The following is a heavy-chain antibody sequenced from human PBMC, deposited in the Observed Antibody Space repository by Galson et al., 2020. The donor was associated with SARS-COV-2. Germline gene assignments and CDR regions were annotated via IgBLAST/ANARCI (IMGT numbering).Heavy chain of an antibody. D-gene: IGHD3-10*01. Sequence: ASVKVSCKVSGYTLTELSMHWVRQAPGKGLEWMGGFDPEDGETIYAQKFQGRVTMTEDTSTDTAYMELSSLRSEDTAVYYGATSSVYYYGSGVYPNWFDPWGQGTLVTVSS. CDR1: GYTLTELS. V-gene: IGHV1-24*01. J-gene: IGHJ5*02. CDR2: FDPEDGET. CDR3: ATSSVYYYGSGVYPNWFDP.